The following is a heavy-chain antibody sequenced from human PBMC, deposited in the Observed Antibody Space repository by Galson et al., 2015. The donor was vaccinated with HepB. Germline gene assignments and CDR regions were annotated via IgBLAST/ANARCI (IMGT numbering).Heavy chain of an antibody. D-gene: IGHD2-15*01. CDR2: ISSSSSYT. Sequence: SLRLSCAASGFTFSDYYMSWIRQAPGKGLEWVSYISSSSSYTNYADSVKGRFTISRDNAKNSLYLQMNSLRAEDTAVYYCARERQVVAATFFDYWGQGTLVTVSS. CDR1: GFTFSDYY. V-gene: IGHV3-11*05. J-gene: IGHJ4*02. CDR3: ARERQVVAATFFDY.